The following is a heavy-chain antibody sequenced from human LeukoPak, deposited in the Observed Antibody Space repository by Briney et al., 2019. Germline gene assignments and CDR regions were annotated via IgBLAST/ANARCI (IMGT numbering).Heavy chain of an antibody. D-gene: IGHD6-19*01. Sequence: ASVNVSCKASGYTFTSYGISWVRQAPGQGLEWMGWISAYNGNTNYAQKLQGRVTMTTDTSTSTAYMELRSLRSDDTAVYYCASSRRCSSGWYGNYWGQGTMVTVSS. CDR2: ISAYNGNT. J-gene: IGHJ4*02. CDR3: ASSRRCSSGWYGNY. V-gene: IGHV1-18*01. CDR1: GYTFTSYG.